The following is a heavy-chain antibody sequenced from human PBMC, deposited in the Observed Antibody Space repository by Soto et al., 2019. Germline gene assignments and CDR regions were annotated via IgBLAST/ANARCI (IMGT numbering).Heavy chain of an antibody. V-gene: IGHV3-30-3*01. Sequence: QVQLVESGGGVVQPGRSLRLSCAASGFTFSSYAMHWVRQAPGKGLEWVAVISYDGSNKYYADSVKGRFTISRDNSKNPLYLQTNSMRAEDTAVYSCARGADTLWGFGELYPPTPDYWGQGTLVTVSS. D-gene: IGHD3-10*01. J-gene: IGHJ4*02. CDR1: GFTFSSYA. CDR3: ARGADTLWGFGELYPPTPDY. CDR2: ISYDGSNK.